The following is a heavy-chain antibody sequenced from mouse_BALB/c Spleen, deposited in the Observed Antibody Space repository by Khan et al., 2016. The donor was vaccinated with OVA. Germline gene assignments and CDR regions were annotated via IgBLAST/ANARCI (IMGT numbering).Heavy chain of an antibody. CDR2: ISYSGST. D-gene: IGHD1-2*01. Sequence: VQLKESGPGLVKPSQSLSLTCTVTGYSITSGYGWNWIRQFPGNKLEWMGYISYSGSTNYNPSLKSRISITRETSKKQFFLQLNSVTTEDTATYYCARTARIKYWGQGTTLTVSS. J-gene: IGHJ2*01. CDR3: ARTARIKY. CDR1: GYSITSGYG. V-gene: IGHV3-2*02.